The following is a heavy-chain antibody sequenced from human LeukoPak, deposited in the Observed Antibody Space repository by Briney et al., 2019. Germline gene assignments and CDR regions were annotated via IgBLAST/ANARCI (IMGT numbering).Heavy chain of an antibody. V-gene: IGHV1-18*01. CDR3: ARDDPPVIVVVPAANYGMDV. CDR1: GYTFTSYG. D-gene: IGHD2-2*01. CDR2: ISAYNGNT. Sequence: GASVTVSCKASGYTFTSYGISWVRQAPGQGLEWMGWISAYNGNTNYAQKLQGRVTMTTDTSTSTAYMELRSLRSDDTAVYYCARDDPPVIVVVPAANYGMDVWGQGTTVTVSS. J-gene: IGHJ6*02.